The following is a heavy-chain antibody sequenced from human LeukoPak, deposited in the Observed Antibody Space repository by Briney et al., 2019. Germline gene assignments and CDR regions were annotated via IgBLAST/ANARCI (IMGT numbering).Heavy chain of an antibody. D-gene: IGHD5-12*01. CDR3: TRGYSGHCFYR. Sequence: GASVKVFCKASEYTGYHMHWLGEAPGQGLEWMGWMNPNSGGTTYAQKFQGRVTMTRDTSISTAYMELSRLRSDDTAVYYCTRGYSGHCFYRRGRGTLVTVSS. V-gene: IGHV1-2*02. J-gene: IGHJ4*02. CDR2: MNPNSGGT. CDR1: EYTGYH.